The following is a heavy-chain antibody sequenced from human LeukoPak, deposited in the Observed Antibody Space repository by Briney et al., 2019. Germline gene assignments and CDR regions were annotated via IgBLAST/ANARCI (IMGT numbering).Heavy chain of an antibody. CDR2: ISSSSSFI. J-gene: IGHJ4*02. CDR1: GFTFSSYS. D-gene: IGHD5-18*01. Sequence: GGSLRLSCAASGFTFSSYSMNWVRQAPGKGLEWVSSISSSSSFINYADSVKGRFTISRDNAKNSLYLQMNSLRAEDTAVYYCARYTAVADDYWGQGTLVTVSS. CDR3: ARYTAVADDY. V-gene: IGHV3-21*01.